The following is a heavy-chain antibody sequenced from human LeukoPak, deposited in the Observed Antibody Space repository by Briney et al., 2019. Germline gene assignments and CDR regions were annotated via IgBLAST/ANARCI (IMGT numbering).Heavy chain of an antibody. CDR1: GYTFTNYG. V-gene: IGHV1-18*01. Sequence: GASVKVSCKASGYTFTNYGISWVRQAPGQGLEWMGWINTYNGNTNYAQKLHGRVTMTADTSTSTAYMELWSLISADTAMYYCARSPLRGPFDYWGQGALVTVSS. J-gene: IGHJ4*02. D-gene: IGHD3-3*01. CDR2: INTYNGNT. CDR3: ARSPLRGPFDY.